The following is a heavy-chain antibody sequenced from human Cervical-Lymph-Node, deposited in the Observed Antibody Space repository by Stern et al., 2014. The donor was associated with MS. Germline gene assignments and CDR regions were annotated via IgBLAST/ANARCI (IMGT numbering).Heavy chain of an antibody. CDR2: ISSGGSTI. Sequence: VQLVQSGGALIHPGGSLGLSCAASGFTFSSYSMSWVRQAPGKGLEWVSHISSGGSTIYYADSVRGRFTISRDNDKGSLHLQMNSLRGEDTAVYYCARGLQLDYWGQGTPVTVSS. V-gene: IGHV3-48*01. D-gene: IGHD5-24*01. CDR3: ARGLQLDY. CDR1: GFTFSSYS. J-gene: IGHJ4*02.